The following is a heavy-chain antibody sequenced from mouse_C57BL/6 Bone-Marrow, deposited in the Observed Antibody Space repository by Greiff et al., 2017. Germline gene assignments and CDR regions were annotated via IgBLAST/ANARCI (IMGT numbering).Heavy chain of an antibody. D-gene: IGHD2-12*01. V-gene: IGHV5-17*01. CDR1: GFTFSAYG. Sequence: EVHLVESGGGLVKPGGSLKLSCAASGFTFSAYGMHWVRQAPEKGLEWVAYISSGSSTIYYADTVKGRFTISRDNAKNTLFLQMTSLRSEDTAMYVCACPYCNYGRLLMDYWGQGTSVTVSS. J-gene: IGHJ4*01. CDR2: ISSGSSTI. CDR3: ACPYCNYGRLLMDY.